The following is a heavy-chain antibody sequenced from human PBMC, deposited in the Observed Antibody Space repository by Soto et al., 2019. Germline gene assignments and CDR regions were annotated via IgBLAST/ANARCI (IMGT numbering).Heavy chain of an antibody. CDR1: GGSTTNSNYY. V-gene: IGHV4-39*01. D-gene: IGHD6-6*01. Sequence: QLQLQESGPGLVKPSETLSLGCSVSGGSTTNSNYYWGWIRQPPGRGLEWLGSIDYYGNTYYNPSVRSRVTVFIDTSKSQFSVELTSVPAADTAVYYCVRGGKYRQQETYFFDYWGQGALVTVSS. CDR3: VRGGKYRQQETYFFDY. CDR2: IDYYGNT. J-gene: IGHJ4*02.